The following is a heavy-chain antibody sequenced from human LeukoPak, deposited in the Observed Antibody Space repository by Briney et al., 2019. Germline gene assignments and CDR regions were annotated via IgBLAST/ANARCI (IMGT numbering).Heavy chain of an antibody. J-gene: IGHJ3*02. Sequence: GGSLRLSCAASGFTFDDYGMSWVRQAPGKGLEWVSGINWNGGSTGYADSVKGRFTISRDNAKDSLYLQMNSLRAEVTALSYCARDFDYDSSGFYAFDIWGQGTMVTVSS. CDR1: GFTFDDYG. V-gene: IGHV3-20*04. D-gene: IGHD3-22*01. CDR2: INWNGGST. CDR3: ARDFDYDSSGFYAFDI.